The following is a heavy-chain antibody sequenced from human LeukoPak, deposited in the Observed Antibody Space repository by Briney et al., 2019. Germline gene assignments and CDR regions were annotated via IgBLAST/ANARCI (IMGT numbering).Heavy chain of an antibody. CDR3: ARERLYDSSGYREPHFDY. CDR2: ISRGVGST. Sequence: GGSLRLSCAASGFTFGSYDLSWVRQAPGKGLECVAAISRGVGSTYYADSVKGRFTISRDNSKNTLYLQMNSLRAEDTAVYYCARERLYDSSGYREPHFDYWGQGTLVTVSS. D-gene: IGHD3-22*01. J-gene: IGHJ4*02. CDR1: GFTFGSYD. V-gene: IGHV3-23*01.